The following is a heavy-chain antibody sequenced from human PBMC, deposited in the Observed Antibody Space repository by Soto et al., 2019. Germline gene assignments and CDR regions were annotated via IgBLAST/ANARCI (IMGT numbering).Heavy chain of an antibody. CDR3: AHLGGDFFDV. Sequence: EVQMSESGGGLVQPGGSLRLSCAAYGFTFSTYTMNWVRQAPGKGLEWVTGISPSGGSTYYADSVRVRFTISRDKSKNTLSLQMNRLTADDTVLYYCAHLGGDFFDVWGQGTMVTVS. CDR2: ISPSGGST. D-gene: IGHD2-21*01. J-gene: IGHJ3*01. CDR1: GFTFSTYT. V-gene: IGHV3-23*01.